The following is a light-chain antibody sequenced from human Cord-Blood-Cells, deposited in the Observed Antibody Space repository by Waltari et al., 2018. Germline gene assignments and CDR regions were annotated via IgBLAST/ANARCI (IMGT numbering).Light chain of an antibody. V-gene: IGKV4-1*01. CDR2: RAS. CDR3: QQYYRTTWT. CDR1: QSVLYSSNNKNY. J-gene: IGKJ1*01. Sequence: DIVMTQSPDSLAVSLGERATINCKSSQSVLYSSNNKNYLAWYQQKPGQPPKLLIYRASPRESGVPDRFSGSGSGTDFTLTISSLQAEDVAVYYCQQYYRTTWTFGQGTKVEIK.